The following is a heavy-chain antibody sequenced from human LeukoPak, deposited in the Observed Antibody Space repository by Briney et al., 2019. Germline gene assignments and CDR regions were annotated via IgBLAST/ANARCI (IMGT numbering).Heavy chain of an antibody. J-gene: IGHJ4*02. CDR2: IYYSGST. D-gene: IGHD6-19*01. CDR3: ARHIRPVAVAGFDY. V-gene: IGHV4-59*08. CDR1: GGSISSYY. Sequence: SETLSLTCTVSGGSISSYYWSWIRQPPGKGLEWIGYIYYSGSTNYNPSLKSRVTISVDTSKNQFSLKLSSVTAADTAVYYCARHIRPVAVAGFDYWGQGTLVTVSS.